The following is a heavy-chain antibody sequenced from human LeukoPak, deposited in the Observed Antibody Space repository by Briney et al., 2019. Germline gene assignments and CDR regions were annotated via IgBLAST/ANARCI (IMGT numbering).Heavy chain of an antibody. V-gene: IGHV1-69*13. Sequence: GASVKVSCKASGDTFSSYAINWVRQAPGQGLEWMGGIIPIFGTANYAQKSQGRVTITADDSTNTAYMELSSLRSEDTAVYYCARDREYCSSTSCYNYFDPWGQGTLVTVSS. CDR1: GDTFSSYA. J-gene: IGHJ5*02. CDR2: IIPIFGTA. CDR3: ARDREYCSSTSCYNYFDP. D-gene: IGHD2-2*01.